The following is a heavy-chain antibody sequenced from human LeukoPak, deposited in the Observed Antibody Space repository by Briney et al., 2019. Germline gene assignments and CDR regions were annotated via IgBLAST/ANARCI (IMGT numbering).Heavy chain of an antibody. D-gene: IGHD3-22*01. CDR1: GGSISSGGYY. V-gene: IGHV4-31*03. CDR3: ARDGNDSSGYSSLGFDP. Sequence: SETLSFTCTVSGGSISSGGYYWSCIRQHPGKGLEWIGYIYYSGSTYYNPSLKSRVTISVDTSKNQFSLKLSSVTAADTAVYYCARDGNDSSGYSSLGFDPWGQGTLVTVSS. J-gene: IGHJ5*02. CDR2: IYYSGST.